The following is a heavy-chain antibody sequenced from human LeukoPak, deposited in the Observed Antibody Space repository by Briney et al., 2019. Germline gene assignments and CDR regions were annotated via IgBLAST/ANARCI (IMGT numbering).Heavy chain of an antibody. D-gene: IGHD4-23*01. J-gene: IGHJ4*02. Sequence: GGSLRRSCESSAFTFSSYWMSCVRQAPGKGLEWVANMKEDGGEINYVDSVKGRFTISRDNAKNSLFLQMNSLRVEDTAVYYCARDRGYSTFDYWGQGTLVTVSS. CDR1: AFTFSSYW. CDR3: ARDRGYSTFDY. CDR2: MKEDGGEI. V-gene: IGHV3-7*01.